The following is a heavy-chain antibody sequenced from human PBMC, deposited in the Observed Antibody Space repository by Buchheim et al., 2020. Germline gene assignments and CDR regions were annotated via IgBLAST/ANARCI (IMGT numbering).Heavy chain of an antibody. CDR2: IYHSGST. CDR3: ARDGRPPPSGWLENLVDHYYYYGMDV. Sequence: QVQLQESGPGLVKPSGTLSLTCAVSGGSISSSNWWSWVRQPPGKGLEWIGEIYHSGSTNYNPSLKSRVTISVDKSKNQFSLKLSSVTAADTAVYYCARDGRPPPSGWLENLVDHYYYYGMDVWGQGTT. V-gene: IGHV4-4*02. J-gene: IGHJ6*02. CDR1: GGSISSSNW. D-gene: IGHD6-19*01.